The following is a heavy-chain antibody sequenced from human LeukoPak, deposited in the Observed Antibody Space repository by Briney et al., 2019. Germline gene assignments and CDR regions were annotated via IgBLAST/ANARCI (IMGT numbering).Heavy chain of an antibody. CDR3: ARINDFWSGPTLDV. CDR2: IYHSGSGST. V-gene: IGHV4-30-2*01. CDR1: GGSISSGGHS. D-gene: IGHD3-3*01. Sequence: SETLSLTCTVSGGSISSGGHSWSWIRQPPGKGLEWIGYIYHSGSGSTYYNPSLKSRVTISIDKSKNQFSLKLNSVTAADAAVYYCARINDFWSGPTLDVWGQGTTVTVSS. J-gene: IGHJ6*02.